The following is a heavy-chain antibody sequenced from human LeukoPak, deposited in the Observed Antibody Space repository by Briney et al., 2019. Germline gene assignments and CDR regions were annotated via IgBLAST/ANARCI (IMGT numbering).Heavy chain of an antibody. CDR1: GFTFSSYW. V-gene: IGHV3-74*01. J-gene: IGHJ2*01. Sequence: GGSLRLSCAASGFTFSSYWMHWVRRSPGKGLLWVSNISPDGNTRSHAESVQGRFTISRDNAKNTLYLQLNSLRTEDTAVYYCAKDADTATIIYWYFDLWGRGTLVSVSS. CDR2: ISPDGNTR. CDR3: AKDADTATIIYWYFDL. D-gene: IGHD5-18*01.